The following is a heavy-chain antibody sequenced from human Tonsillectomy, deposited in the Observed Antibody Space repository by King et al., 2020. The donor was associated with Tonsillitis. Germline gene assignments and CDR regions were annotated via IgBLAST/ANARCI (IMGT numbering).Heavy chain of an antibody. CDR3: ARVLREWLPVYYYMDV. J-gene: IGHJ6*03. CDR2: ISSSGSTI. CDR1: GFTFSDYY. Sequence: VQLVESGGGLVKPGGSLRLSCAASGFTFSDYYMSWIRQAPGKGLEWVSYISSSGSTIYYADSVKGRFTISRDNAKNSLYLQMNSLRAADTAVYYCARVLREWLPVYYYMDVWGKGTTVTVSS. D-gene: IGHD5-12*01. V-gene: IGHV3-11*01.